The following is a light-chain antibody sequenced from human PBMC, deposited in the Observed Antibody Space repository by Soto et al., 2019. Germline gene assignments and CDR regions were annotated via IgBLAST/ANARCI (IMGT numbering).Light chain of an antibody. CDR3: TSYTSSGTWV. J-gene: IGLJ3*02. Sequence: QSVLTQPASVSGSPGQSITISCSGTSSDVGYYKYVSWYQQHPGKAPKLMIYEVSNRPSGVSYRFSGSKSVNTASLTISGLQPEDESDYYCTSYTSSGTWVFGGGTKLTVL. V-gene: IGLV2-14*01. CDR1: SSDVGYYKY. CDR2: EVS.